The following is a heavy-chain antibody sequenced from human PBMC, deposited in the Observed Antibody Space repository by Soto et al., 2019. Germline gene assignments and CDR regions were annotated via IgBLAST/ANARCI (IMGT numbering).Heavy chain of an antibody. CDR2: IIPILGTT. Sequence: SVKVSCKASGGTFNNYAISWVRQAPGQGLEWMGRIIPILGTTTNAQKFQGRVTITADESASTAYMELSSLTSDDTAIYYCARISANKGQIYYFSYPLDVWGQGTTVTVS. V-gene: IGHV1-69*13. J-gene: IGHJ6*02. CDR1: GGTFNNYA. CDR3: ARISANKGQIYYFSYPLDV.